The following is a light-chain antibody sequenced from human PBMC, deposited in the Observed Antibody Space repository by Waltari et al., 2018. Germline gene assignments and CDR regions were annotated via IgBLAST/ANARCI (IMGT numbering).Light chain of an antibody. V-gene: IGKV1-5*03. CDR1: QSISSW. CDR3: QQYNSYPWT. CDR2: KAS. Sequence: DIQMTQSPSTLSASVGDRVTITCRASQSISSWLAWYQQKPGKAPKLLIYKASSLERGVPSRFSGSGSGTEFTLTIRSLQPDDFATYYCQQYNSYPWTFGQGTKVEIK. J-gene: IGKJ1*01.